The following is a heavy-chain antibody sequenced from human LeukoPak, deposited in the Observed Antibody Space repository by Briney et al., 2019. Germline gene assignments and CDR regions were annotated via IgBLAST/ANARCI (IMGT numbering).Heavy chain of an antibody. J-gene: IGHJ6*02. CDR2: ISGSGERT. V-gene: IGHV3-23*01. CDR1: GFTFSSYA. Sequence: GGSLRLSCAASGFTFSSYAMSWVRQAPGRGLEWVSGISGSGERTYYADSVKGRFTISRDNSENTLFLQMNSLRAEDTAVYYCAKNFGSGRGVPYGMDVWGQGTTVTVAS. D-gene: IGHD3-10*01. CDR3: AKNFGSGRGVPYGMDV.